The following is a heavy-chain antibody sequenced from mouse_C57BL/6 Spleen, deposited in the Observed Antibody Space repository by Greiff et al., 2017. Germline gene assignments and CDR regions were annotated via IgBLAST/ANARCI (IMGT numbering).Heavy chain of an antibody. CDR3: TTATVVAYDWYFGV. Sequence: DVKLQESGAELVRPGASVKLSCTASGFNIKDYYMHWVKQRPEQGLEWIGRIDPEDGDTEYAPKFKGKATMTADTSSNTAYLQLSSLTSEDTAVYYCTTATVVAYDWYFGVWGTGTTVTVSS. CDR1: GFNIKDYY. V-gene: IGHV14-1*01. J-gene: IGHJ1*03. D-gene: IGHD1-1*01. CDR2: IDPEDGDT.